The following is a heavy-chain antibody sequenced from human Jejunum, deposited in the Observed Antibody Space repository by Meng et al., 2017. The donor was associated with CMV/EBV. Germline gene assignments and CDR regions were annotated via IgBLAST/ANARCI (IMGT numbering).Heavy chain of an antibody. D-gene: IGHD1-26*01. CDR1: GFTVRSNY. Sequence: EVPLVEVGGDLVQPGESLRPSCAASGFTVRSNYMSWLRQAPGKGLEWVSILYSSGITYYADSVKGRFTISRDNSKNTLYFQMNTLRAEDTAVYYCARWSGTYYDYWGQGTLVTVSS. J-gene: IGHJ4*02. V-gene: IGHV3-66*01. CDR2: LYSSGIT. CDR3: ARWSGTYYDY.